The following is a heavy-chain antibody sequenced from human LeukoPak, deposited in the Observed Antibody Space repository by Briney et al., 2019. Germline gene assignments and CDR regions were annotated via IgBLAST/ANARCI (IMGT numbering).Heavy chain of an antibody. CDR3: AREGYYGSGSPPSLYFDY. Sequence: GGSLRLSCAASGLIFSNYAMSWVRQTPGKGLEWVAVTSSDLNVKLYADSVKGRFTISRDNSRSTLYLQMNSLRPEDTAIYYCAREGYYGSGSPPSLYFDYWGQGTLVTVSS. D-gene: IGHD3-10*01. J-gene: IGHJ4*02. CDR1: GLIFSNYA. V-gene: IGHV3-30*03. CDR2: TSSDLNVK.